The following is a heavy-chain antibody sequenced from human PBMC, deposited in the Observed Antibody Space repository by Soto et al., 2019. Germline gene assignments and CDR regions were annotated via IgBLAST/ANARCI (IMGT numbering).Heavy chain of an antibody. CDR3: AREHCSGGSCYWYDAFDI. V-gene: IGHV3-30-3*01. Sequence: GGSLRLSCAASGFTFSSYAMHWVRQAPGKGLEWVAVISYDGSNKYYADSVKGRFTISRDNSKNTLYLQMNSLRAEDTAVYYCAREHCSGGSCYWYDAFDIWGQGTMVTVSS. CDR1: GFTFSSYA. J-gene: IGHJ3*02. CDR2: ISYDGSNK. D-gene: IGHD2-15*01.